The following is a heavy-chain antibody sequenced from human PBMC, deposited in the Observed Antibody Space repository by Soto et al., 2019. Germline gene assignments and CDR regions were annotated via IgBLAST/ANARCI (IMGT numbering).Heavy chain of an antibody. D-gene: IGHD3-16*01. CDR2: ISAYNGNT. Sequence: ASVKVSCKASGYTFTTYGIRWVLQAPGQGLEWMGWISAYNGNTNYAQNLQGRVTMTTDTSTSTAYMEMRSLRSDDTAVYYCARDGGLGPSHFDYWGQGTLVTVSS. CDR3: ARDGGLGPSHFDY. V-gene: IGHV1-18*01. CDR1: GYTFTTYG. J-gene: IGHJ4*02.